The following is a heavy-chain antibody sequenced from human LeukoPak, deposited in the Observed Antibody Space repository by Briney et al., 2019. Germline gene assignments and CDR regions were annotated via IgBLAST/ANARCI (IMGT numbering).Heavy chain of an antibody. V-gene: IGHV3-23*01. Sequence: GGSLRLSCAASGFTLSSYAMSWVRQAPGKGLEWVSAISGSGGSTYYADSVKGRFTISRDNSKNTLYLQMNSLRAEDTAVYYCAREIVVVVAATRYYCYGMDVWGQGTTVTVSS. CDR3: AREIVVVVAATRYYCYGMDV. CDR2: ISGSGGST. J-gene: IGHJ6*02. CDR1: GFTLSSYA. D-gene: IGHD2-15*01.